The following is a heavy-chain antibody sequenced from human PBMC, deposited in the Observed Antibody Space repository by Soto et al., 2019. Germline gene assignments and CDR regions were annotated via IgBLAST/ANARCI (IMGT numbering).Heavy chain of an antibody. Sequence: QVQLVQSGAEVKKPGSSVKVSCKASGGTFSSYALSWVRQAPGQGLEWMGGIIPSFATANYAQKFQGRVTTTADESTSTGYMEVSSLRSEDTAVYYCARNHGSLVPAATGGYFYYGLDVWGQGTTVIVSS. CDR3: ARNHGSLVPAATGGYFYYGLDV. D-gene: IGHD2-2*01. J-gene: IGHJ6*02. V-gene: IGHV1-69*01. CDR1: GGTFSSYA. CDR2: IIPSFATA.